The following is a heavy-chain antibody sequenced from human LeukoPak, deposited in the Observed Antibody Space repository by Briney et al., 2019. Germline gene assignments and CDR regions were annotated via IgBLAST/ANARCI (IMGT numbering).Heavy chain of an antibody. V-gene: IGHV3-66*01. CDR2: LYNGGGA. D-gene: IGHD3-22*01. Sequence: PGGSLRLSCAASGFTVSSNSMTWVRQAPGKGLEWVSILYNGGGANYADSVKGRFTISRDNSRNTLFLQMNSLRDEDTAVYYCARDKARTYYYDSSGYSFDYWGQGTLVTVSS. J-gene: IGHJ4*02. CDR1: GFTVSSNS. CDR3: ARDKARTYYYDSSGYSFDY.